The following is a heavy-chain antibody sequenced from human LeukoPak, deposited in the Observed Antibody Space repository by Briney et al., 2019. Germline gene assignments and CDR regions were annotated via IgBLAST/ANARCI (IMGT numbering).Heavy chain of an antibody. D-gene: IGHD3-22*01. Sequence: GGSLRLSCAASGFTFDDYAMHWVRQAPGKGLEWVSGISWNSGSIGYADSVKGRFTISRDNAKNSLYLQMNSLRAEDTALYYCAKSATYYYDSSGYLIDYWGQGTLVTVSS. CDR2: ISWNSGSI. CDR1: GFTFDDYA. J-gene: IGHJ4*02. CDR3: AKSATYYYDSSGYLIDY. V-gene: IGHV3-9*01.